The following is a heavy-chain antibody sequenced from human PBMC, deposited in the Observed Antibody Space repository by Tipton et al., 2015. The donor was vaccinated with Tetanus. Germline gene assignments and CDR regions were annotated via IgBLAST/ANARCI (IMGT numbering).Heavy chain of an antibody. V-gene: IGHV1-69*06. Sequence: QLVQSGAEVKEPGSSVRVSCKASGGTFSNYAINWVRQAPGQGLEWMGGIIPIYGAANYAQKFQGRVTMTADNSMGTAYMDLSSVRSDDTAVYYCARDPGYNNGWGSTWGQGTLVTVSS. CDR2: IIPIYGAA. D-gene: IGHD6-25*01. CDR3: ARDPGYNNGWGST. CDR1: GGTFSNYA. J-gene: IGHJ5*02.